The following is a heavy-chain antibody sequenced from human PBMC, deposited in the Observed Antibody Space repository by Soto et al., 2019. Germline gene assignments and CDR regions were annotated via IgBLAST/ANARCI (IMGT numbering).Heavy chain of an antibody. J-gene: IGHJ5*02. CDR2: MNPDSGKT. V-gene: IGHV1-8*01. CDR1: GYTFTSYE. Sequence: ASVKVSCKASGYTFTSYEINWVRQATGQGLEYLGWMNPDSGKTAYVQKFQGRVTMTWDTSISTAYMELSSLRSEDTAVYFCARGIKYGAYSRWFAPWGQGTLVTVSS. CDR3: ARGIKYGAYSRWFAP. D-gene: IGHD4-17*01.